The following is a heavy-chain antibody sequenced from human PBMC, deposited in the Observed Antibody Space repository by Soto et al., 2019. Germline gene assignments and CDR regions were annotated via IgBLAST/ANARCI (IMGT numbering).Heavy chain of an antibody. J-gene: IGHJ5*02. D-gene: IGHD6-13*01. CDR2: IHSSGST. Sequence: SETLSLTCTVSGASMNSYHWSWIRQPAGKGLEWIGHIHSSGSTNYNPSLKSRVTMSVDTSENQFSLRLMSLTAADTAVYYCARDQGVAAAGITWFDPWGQGSLVTVSS. CDR1: GASMNSYH. V-gene: IGHV4-4*07. CDR3: ARDQGVAAAGITWFDP.